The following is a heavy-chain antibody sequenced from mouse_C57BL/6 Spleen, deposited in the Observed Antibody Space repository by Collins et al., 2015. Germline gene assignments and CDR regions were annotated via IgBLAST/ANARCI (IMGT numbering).Heavy chain of an antibody. CDR2: ISYSGST. CDR3: ARWAYYGYFDV. D-gene: IGHD2-10*01. CDR1: GYSITSDYA. J-gene: IGHJ1*01. V-gene: IGHV3-2*02. Sequence: DVQLQESGPGLVKPSQSLSLTCTVTGYSITSDYAWNWIRQFPGNKLEWMGYISYSGSTSYNPSLKSRISITRDTSKNQFFLQLNSVTTEDTATYYCARWAYYGYFDVWGAGTTVTVSS.